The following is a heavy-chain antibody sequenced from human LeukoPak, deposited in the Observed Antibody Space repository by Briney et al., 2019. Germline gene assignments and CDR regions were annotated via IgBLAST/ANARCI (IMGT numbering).Heavy chain of an antibody. J-gene: IGHJ2*01. D-gene: IGHD6-13*01. Sequence: PGGSLRLSRAASGFTFSSYAMSWVRQAPGKGLEWVSAISGSGGSTYYADSVKGRFTISRDNSKNTLYLQMNSLRAEDTAVYYCAKDPTPGYSSSWPYRYFDLWGRGTLVTVSS. V-gene: IGHV3-23*01. CDR3: AKDPTPGYSSSWPYRYFDL. CDR2: ISGSGGST. CDR1: GFTFSSYA.